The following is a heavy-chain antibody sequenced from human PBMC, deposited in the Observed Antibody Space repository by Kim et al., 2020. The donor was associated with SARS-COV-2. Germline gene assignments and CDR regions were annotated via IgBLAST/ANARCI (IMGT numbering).Heavy chain of an antibody. CDR3: ARQGRAYYGSGSYWFDY. D-gene: IGHD3-10*01. J-gene: IGHJ4*02. V-gene: IGHV4-39*01. Sequence: LKSRVTISVDTSKNQFSLKLSSVTAADTAVYYCARQGRAYYGSGSYWFDYWGQGTLVTVSS.